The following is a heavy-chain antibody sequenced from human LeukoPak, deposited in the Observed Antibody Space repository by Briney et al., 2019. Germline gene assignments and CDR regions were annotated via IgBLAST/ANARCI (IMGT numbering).Heavy chain of an antibody. CDR2: INHSGST. D-gene: IGHD6-13*01. J-gene: IGHJ4*02. Sequence: SETLSLTCAVYGGSFSGYYWSWIRQPPGKGLEWIGEINHSGSTNYNPSLKSRVTISVDTSKNQFSLKLSSVTAADTAVYYCARGLDEAAAGTKVNFDYWGQGTLVTVSS. CDR1: GGSFSGYY. V-gene: IGHV4-34*01. CDR3: ARGLDEAAAGTKVNFDY.